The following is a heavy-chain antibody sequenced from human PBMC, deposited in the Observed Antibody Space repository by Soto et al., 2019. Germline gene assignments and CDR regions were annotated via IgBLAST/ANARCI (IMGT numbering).Heavy chain of an antibody. V-gene: IGHV3-33*01. J-gene: IGHJ3*02. CDR1: GFTFSDYG. CDR2: VRDDGSKT. Sequence: QVQMVASGGGVVQPGKSLRLSCAASGFTFSDYGMHWVRQAPARGPEWVALVRDDGSKTYYADSVRGRFTISRYNSKNMFYLQMNSLRVEDTAIYYCATSTATDAFDIWGQGTMVTVSS. CDR3: ATSTATDAFDI.